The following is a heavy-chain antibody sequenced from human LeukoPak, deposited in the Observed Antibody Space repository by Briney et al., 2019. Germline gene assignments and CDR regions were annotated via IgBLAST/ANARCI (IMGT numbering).Heavy chain of an antibody. CDR3: ARDIGRYNWNDEGDY. V-gene: IGHV1-18*01. CDR2: ISAYNGNT. D-gene: IGHD1-1*01. Sequence: ASVKVSCKASGYTFTSYGISWVRQAPGQGLEWMGWISAYNGNTNYAQKLQGRVTMTTDTSTSTAYMELRSPRSDDTAVYYCARDIGRYNWNDEGDYWGQGTLVTVSS. J-gene: IGHJ4*02. CDR1: GYTFTSYG.